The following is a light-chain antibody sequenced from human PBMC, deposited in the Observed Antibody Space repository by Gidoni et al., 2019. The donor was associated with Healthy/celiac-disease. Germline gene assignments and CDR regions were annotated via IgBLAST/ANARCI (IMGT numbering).Light chain of an antibody. Sequence: EIVMTQSPATLSVSPGERATLSCRASQSVSSNLAWYQQKPGQAPRLLIYGASTRATGIPARWSGSGSGTEFTLTISSLQSEDFAVYYCQQYNNWPPGTFGQGTKVEIK. J-gene: IGKJ1*01. CDR1: QSVSSN. CDR3: QQYNNWPPGT. V-gene: IGKV3-15*01. CDR2: GAS.